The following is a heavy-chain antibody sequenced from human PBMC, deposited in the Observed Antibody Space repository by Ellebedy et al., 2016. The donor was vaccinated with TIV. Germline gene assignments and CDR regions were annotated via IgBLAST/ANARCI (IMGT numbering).Heavy chain of an antibody. D-gene: IGHD3-16*01. CDR2: ISIYKGTT. Sequence: AASVKVSCQASGYSFSVFGFSWVRQAPGQGLEWMGWISIYKGTTRYSQKFQGRVNMTTDTSTTTVSMELRSLTSDDTAVYYCARDLRGTLKGGYWGQGTLVTVSS. J-gene: IGHJ4*02. CDR3: ARDLRGTLKGGY. V-gene: IGHV1-18*04. CDR1: GYSFSVFG.